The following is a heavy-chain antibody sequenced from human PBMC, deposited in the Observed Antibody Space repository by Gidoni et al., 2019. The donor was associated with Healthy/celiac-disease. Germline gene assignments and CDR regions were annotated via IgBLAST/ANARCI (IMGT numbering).Heavy chain of an antibody. CDR1: GCTFSSYA. Sequence: EVQLLESGGGLVQPGGSLRLSCAAAGCTFSSYAMSWVRQAPGKGLEWVSAISGSGGSTYYADSVKGRFTISRDNSKNTLYLQMNSLRAEDTAVYYCAKARGSSTDWWFDPWGQGTLVTVSS. CDR3: AKARGSSTDWWFDP. J-gene: IGHJ5*02. D-gene: IGHD2-21*01. V-gene: IGHV3-23*01. CDR2: ISGSGGST.